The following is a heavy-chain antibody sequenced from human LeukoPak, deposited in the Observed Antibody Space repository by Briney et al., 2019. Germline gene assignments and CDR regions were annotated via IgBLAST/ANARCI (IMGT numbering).Heavy chain of an antibody. V-gene: IGHV3-21*04. CDR1: GFIFSSYS. CDR2: ISSSSSYI. J-gene: IGHJ3*02. Sequence: GGSLRLSCAASGFIFSSYSMNWVRQAPGKGLEWVSFISSSSSYIYYADSVKGRFTISRDNAKNSLYLQMNSLRVEDTAVYYCARDGRDSSGQKGAFDIWGQGTMVTVSS. CDR3: ARDGRDSSGQKGAFDI. D-gene: IGHD3-22*01.